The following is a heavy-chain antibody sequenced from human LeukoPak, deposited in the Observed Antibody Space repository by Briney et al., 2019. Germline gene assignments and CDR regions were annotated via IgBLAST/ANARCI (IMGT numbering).Heavy chain of an antibody. V-gene: IGHV3-53*01. CDR2: LYSGGET. CDR1: GFTVSSSY. Sequence: GGSLRLSCAASGFTVSSSYMSWVRQAPGKGLEWVSVLYSGGETYYADSVKGRFTISRDNSKNTLYLQMNSLRAEDTAVYYCATGSHGELVLDYWGQGTLVTVSS. J-gene: IGHJ4*02. CDR3: ATGSHGELVLDY. D-gene: IGHD6-6*01.